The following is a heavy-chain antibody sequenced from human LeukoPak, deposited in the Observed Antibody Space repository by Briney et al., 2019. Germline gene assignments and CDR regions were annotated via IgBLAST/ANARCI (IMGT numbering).Heavy chain of an antibody. D-gene: IGHD5-12*01. V-gene: IGHV1-18*04. Sequence: ASVKVSCKASGYTFINYGFTWVRQAPGQGLEWMGWVSGYNGNTNYLQKFQGRVTMTTDTSSNTVYMDLRGHTSAGTAVYYCARVSTNSRVGGYDPQWYFDLWGRGTLVTVSS. J-gene: IGHJ2*01. CDR1: GYTFINYG. CDR2: VSGYNGNT. CDR3: ARVSTNSRVGGYDPQWYFDL.